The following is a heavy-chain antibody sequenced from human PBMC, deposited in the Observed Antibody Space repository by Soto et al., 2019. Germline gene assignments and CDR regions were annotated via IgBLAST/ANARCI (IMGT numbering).Heavy chain of an antibody. CDR3: ARLYSRRCYQHPYWYFAL. J-gene: IGHJ2*01. D-gene: IGHD6-13*01. CDR2: TYYSGST. V-gene: IGHV4-59*08. Sequence: QVQLQESGPGLVKPSETLSLTCTVSGGSISSYYWSWIRQPPGKGLEWIGYTYYSGSTNYNPSLKCRATIPVHTPTHPSSLAPSSVTAADTAVYSCARLYSRRCYQHPYWYFALWGRGTLVTVSS. CDR1: GGSISSYY.